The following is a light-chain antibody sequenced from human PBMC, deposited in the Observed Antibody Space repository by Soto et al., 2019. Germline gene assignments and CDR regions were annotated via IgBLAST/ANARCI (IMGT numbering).Light chain of an antibody. CDR2: SNN. Sequence: QSVLTQPPSASGTPGQRVTISCSGSSSNIPTNAVNWFQQLPGTAPKLLIYSNNQRPSGVPDRFSGSKSGTSASLAISGLQSEDEADYYCAAWDDSLNGYVFGAGTRSPS. CDR3: AAWDDSLNGYV. J-gene: IGLJ1*01. V-gene: IGLV1-44*01. CDR1: SSNIPTNA.